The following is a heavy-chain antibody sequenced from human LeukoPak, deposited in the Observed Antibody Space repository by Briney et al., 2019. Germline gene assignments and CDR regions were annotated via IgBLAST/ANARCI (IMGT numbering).Heavy chain of an antibody. V-gene: IGHV1-18*01. CDR3: ARDLPPLYDFWSGYYEYYFDY. D-gene: IGHD3-3*01. CDR1: GYTFTSYG. J-gene: IGHJ4*02. Sequence: ASVKVSCKASGYTFTSYGISWVRQAPGQGLEWMGWISAYNGNTNYAQKLQGRVTMTTDTSTSTAYMELRSLRSDDTAVYYCARDLPPLYDFWSGYYEYYFDYWGQGTLVTVSS. CDR2: ISAYNGNT.